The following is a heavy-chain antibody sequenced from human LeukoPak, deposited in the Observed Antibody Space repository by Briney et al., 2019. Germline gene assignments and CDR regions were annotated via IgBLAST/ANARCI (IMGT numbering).Heavy chain of an antibody. CDR3: ARYGYNYGLDY. Sequence: PSETLSLTCTVSGGSISSDYWSWIRQPPGKGLEWIGCIHYTGSTNSNPSLRSRVSISVDTSKNQLSLKLNSVTAADTAVYYCARYGYNYGLDYWGQGTLLTVSS. V-gene: IGHV4-59*01. J-gene: IGHJ4*02. D-gene: IGHD5-18*01. CDR1: GGSISSDY. CDR2: IHYTGST.